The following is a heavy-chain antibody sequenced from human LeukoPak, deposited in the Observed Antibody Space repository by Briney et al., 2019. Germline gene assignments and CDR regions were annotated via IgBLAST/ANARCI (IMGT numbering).Heavy chain of an antibody. CDR2: ISGSGGST. Sequence: PGASLRLSCAASGFTFSSYAMSWVRQAPGKGLEWVSGISGSGGSTYYADSVKGRFTISRDNSKNTLYLQINSLRAEDTAVYYCAKSPQKVGATYFDYWGQGTLVTVSS. V-gene: IGHV3-23*01. CDR1: GFTFSSYA. J-gene: IGHJ4*02. D-gene: IGHD1-26*01. CDR3: AKSPQKVGATYFDY.